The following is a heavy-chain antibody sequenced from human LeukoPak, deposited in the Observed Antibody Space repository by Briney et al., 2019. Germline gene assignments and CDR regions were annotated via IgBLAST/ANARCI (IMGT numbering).Heavy chain of an antibody. CDR1: GFTFSSYS. CDR2: ISSSSSYI. Sequence: GGSLRLSCAASGFTFSSYSMNWVRQAPGKGLEWVSSISSSSSYIYYADSVKGRFTISRDSAKNSLYLQMNSLRAEDTAVYYCVRDHQWAFDIWGQGTMVTVSS. D-gene: IGHD6-19*01. J-gene: IGHJ3*02. CDR3: VRDHQWAFDI. V-gene: IGHV3-21*01.